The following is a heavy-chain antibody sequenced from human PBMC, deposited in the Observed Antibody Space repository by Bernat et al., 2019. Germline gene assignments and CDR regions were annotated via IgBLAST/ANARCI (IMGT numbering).Heavy chain of an antibody. D-gene: IGHD3-22*01. Sequence: QVQLQESGPGLVKSSQTLSLTCTVSGGSISSGDYYWSWIRQPPGKGLESIGYIYYSGSTYYNPSLKSRVTMSVDTAKNQFSLMLSSVTAADTAVYYCARGRDSSGYDSAVDHWGQGTLVTVSS. CDR3: ARGRDSSGYDSAVDH. J-gene: IGHJ5*02. V-gene: IGHV4-30-4*01. CDR1: GGSISSGDYY. CDR2: IYYSGST.